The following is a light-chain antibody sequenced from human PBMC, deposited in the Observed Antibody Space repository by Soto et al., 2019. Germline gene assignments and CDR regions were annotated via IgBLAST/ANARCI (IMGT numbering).Light chain of an antibody. Sequence: ILMTQSPAPLSVSPGEIAPLSCLASPSVSTNFAWYQQKPGQARRLLIYDASTRATGIPARFSGSGSGTEFTITHSGLQSEDFAVYYCQQYNNWPPWTFGQGTKVEIK. CDR2: DAS. CDR3: QQYNNWPPWT. J-gene: IGKJ1*01. CDR1: PSVSTN. V-gene: IGKV3-15*01.